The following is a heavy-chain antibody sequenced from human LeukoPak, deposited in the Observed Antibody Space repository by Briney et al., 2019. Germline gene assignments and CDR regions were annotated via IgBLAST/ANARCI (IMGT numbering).Heavy chain of an antibody. D-gene: IGHD5-18*01. J-gene: IGHJ3*02. V-gene: IGHV3-11*04. CDR2: ISSSGNTT. CDR1: GFTFSDNY. Sequence: PGGSLRLSCAASGFTFSDNYMSWIRQAPGKGLEWVSYISSSGNTTYNADSVKGRFSITRDNAKNSLYLQMNSLRAEDTAVYYCASAKTRLWLVSRVRDAFDIWGQGTMVTVSS. CDR3: ASAKTRLWLVSRVRDAFDI.